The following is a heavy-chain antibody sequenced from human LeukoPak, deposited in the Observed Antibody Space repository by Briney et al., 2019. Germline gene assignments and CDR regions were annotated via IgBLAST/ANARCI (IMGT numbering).Heavy chain of an antibody. CDR3: ARLLASYYYFDY. CDR2: IKKDGREK. V-gene: IGHV3-7*01. CDR1: GSTFSRDW. J-gene: IGHJ4*02. D-gene: IGHD1-26*01. Sequence: PRRSRRLAWAAAGSTFSRDWTSWVSQAAGEGLGWVATIKKDGREKYCVACVEAPLPLSRDHAKHSLYLQMNSLTAEDTAVYYCARLLASYYYFDYWGQGTLVTVSS.